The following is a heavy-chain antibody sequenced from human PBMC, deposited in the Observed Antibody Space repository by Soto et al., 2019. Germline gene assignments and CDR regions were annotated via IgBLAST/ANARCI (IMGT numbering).Heavy chain of an antibody. V-gene: IGHV4-59*12. CDR2: IHYSGSA. D-gene: IGHD2-8*01. CDR3: ARGIWNIEEMIYGFYFDP. CDR1: CSSIIGYY. J-gene: IGHJ5*02. Sequence: PSETLSLTCTFSCSSIIGYYWTWIRQSPERGLEWIGYIHYSGSANYNPSLNSRLTMSVDRSKSQFSMKLASVTAADTAVYYCARGIWNIEEMIYGFYFDPWGPGTLVTVS.